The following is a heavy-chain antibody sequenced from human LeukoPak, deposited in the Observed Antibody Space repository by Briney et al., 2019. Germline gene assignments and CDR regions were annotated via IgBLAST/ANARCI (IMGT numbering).Heavy chain of an antibody. CDR1: ADSLSSGGHY. Sequence: SETLSLTCTVSADSLSSGGHYWAWIRQLPGKGLESICFIHHCGSSRHNPSLKDRVAISVDASRKQFALMLSSVTAADTGIYYCARGGNRFGGFYFDYWGQGILVTVSS. V-gene: IGHV4-31*03. D-gene: IGHD3-10*01. CDR2: IHHCGSS. CDR3: ARGGNRFGGFYFDY. J-gene: IGHJ4*02.